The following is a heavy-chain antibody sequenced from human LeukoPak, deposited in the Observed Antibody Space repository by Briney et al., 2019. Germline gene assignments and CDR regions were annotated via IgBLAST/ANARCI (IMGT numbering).Heavy chain of an antibody. J-gene: IGHJ4*02. CDR3: ANHFACGSTSCPPFDS. V-gene: IGHV3-21*01. CDR1: GFTFNTYS. D-gene: IGHD2-2*01. Sequence: GGSLRLSCAASGFTFNTYSMNWVRQAPGKGLEWVSSISDNSNYIYYSDSVEGRFTISRDNAKNALYLQMNSLRVEDTAVYYCANHFACGSTSCPPFDSWGQGTLVTVSS. CDR2: ISDNSNYI.